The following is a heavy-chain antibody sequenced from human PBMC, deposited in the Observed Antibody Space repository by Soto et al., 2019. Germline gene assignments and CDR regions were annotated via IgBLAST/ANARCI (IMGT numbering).Heavy chain of an antibody. CDR3: VRARSYH. J-gene: IGHJ5*02. CDR2: IKEDGSEK. D-gene: IGHD3-10*01. CDR1: GFTFSTFW. Sequence: EVQLVESGGGLVQPGGSLRLSCAASGFTFSTFWMTWVRQAPGKGLEWVATIKEDGSEKHYGDSLKGRVTISRDNAKNSVYLQVDSLRDDDSAVYYCVRARSYHWGHGTLVIVS. V-gene: IGHV3-7*04.